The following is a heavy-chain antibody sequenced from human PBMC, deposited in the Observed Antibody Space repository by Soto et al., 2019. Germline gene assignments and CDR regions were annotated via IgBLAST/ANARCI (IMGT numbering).Heavy chain of an antibody. CDR3: ASYDNGGRIDY. J-gene: IGHJ4*02. CDR1: GFTFSSYW. V-gene: IGHV3-7*01. CDR2: IKQDGSEK. D-gene: IGHD3-22*01. Sequence: LRLSCAASGFTFSSYWMNWVRQAPGKGLEWVANIKQDGSEKYYVDSVKGRFTISRDNAKNSLYLQMDSLRAEDTAVYYCASYDNGGRIDYWGQGTLVTVSS.